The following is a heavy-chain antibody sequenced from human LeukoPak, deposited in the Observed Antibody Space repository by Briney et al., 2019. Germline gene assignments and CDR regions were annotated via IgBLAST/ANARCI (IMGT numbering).Heavy chain of an antibody. CDR1: GFTFRTYG. J-gene: IGHJ3*02. Sequence: PGGSLRLSCAASGFTFRTYGMNWVRQAPGKGLEWVSVIRGSGSTYYADSVKGRFTISRDNSKKTLSLQMNSLRAEDTAVYYCAKDLTYGEDAGGDAFDIWGQGTMVTVSS. CDR2: IRGSGST. V-gene: IGHV3-23*01. D-gene: IGHD4-17*01. CDR3: AKDLTYGEDAGGDAFDI.